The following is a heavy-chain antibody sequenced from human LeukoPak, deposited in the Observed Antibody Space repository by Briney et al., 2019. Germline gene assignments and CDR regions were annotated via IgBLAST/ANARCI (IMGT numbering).Heavy chain of an antibody. V-gene: IGHV3-30-3*01. CDR1: GFTFSSYA. J-gene: IGHJ6*02. D-gene: IGHD4-11*01. CDR2: ISYDGSNK. Sequence: PGGSLRLSCAASGFTFSSYAMHWVRQAPGKGLEWVAVISYDGSNKYYADSVKGRFTISRGNSKNTLYLQMNSLRAEDTAVYYCARDQTVTTERYDYYYYYGMDVWGQGTTVTVSS. CDR3: ARDQTVTTERYDYYYYYGMDV.